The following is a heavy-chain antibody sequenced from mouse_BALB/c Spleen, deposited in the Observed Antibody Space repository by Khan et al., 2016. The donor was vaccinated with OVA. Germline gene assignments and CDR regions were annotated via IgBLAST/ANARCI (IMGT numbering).Heavy chain of an antibody. J-gene: IGHJ1*01. Sequence: QIQLVQSGPELKKPGEIVKISCKASGYTFTNYGMTWVKQAPGKGLKWMGWINTYTGEPTYADDFKGRFAFSLETSATTASLQINNLKNEDTATYFCARVGNYWYFDVWGAGTTVTVSS. V-gene: IGHV9-3-1*01. CDR2: INTYTGEP. D-gene: IGHD2-1*01. CDR3: ARVGNYWYFDV. CDR1: GYTFTNYG.